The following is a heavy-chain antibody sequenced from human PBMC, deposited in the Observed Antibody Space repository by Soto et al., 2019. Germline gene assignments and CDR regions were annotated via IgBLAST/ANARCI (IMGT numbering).Heavy chain of an antibody. Sequence: SETLSLTCTVSGGSISSGGYYWSWLRQHPGKGLEWIGYIYYSGSTYYNPSLKSRVTISVDTSKNHFSLKLSSVTAADTAVYYCASGQQLAYFDYWGQGTLVTVSS. CDR1: GGSISSGGYY. CDR3: ASGQQLAYFDY. CDR2: IYYSGST. V-gene: IGHV4-31*03. D-gene: IGHD6-13*01. J-gene: IGHJ4*02.